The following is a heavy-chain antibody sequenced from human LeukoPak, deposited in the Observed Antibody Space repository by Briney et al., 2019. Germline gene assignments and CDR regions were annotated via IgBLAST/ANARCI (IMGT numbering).Heavy chain of an antibody. V-gene: IGHV4-39*01. J-gene: IGHJ4*02. CDR1: GGSISSSSYY. CDR3: ARLRGYYYDRSSYQLPYYFDY. CDR2: VYYSGST. Sequence: SETLSLTCTVSGGSISSSSYYWGWIRQPPGKGLEWIGSVYYSGSTYYNPSLKSRVTISVDTSKNQFSLKLSSVTAADTAVYYCARLRGYYYDRSSYQLPYYFDYWGQGTPVTVSS. D-gene: IGHD3-22*01.